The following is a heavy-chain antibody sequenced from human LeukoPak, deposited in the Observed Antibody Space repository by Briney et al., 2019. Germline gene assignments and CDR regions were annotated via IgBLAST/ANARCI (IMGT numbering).Heavy chain of an antibody. J-gene: IGHJ3*02. CDR3: ARAQVDSDAFDI. Sequence: SVKVSCKASGGSFSSYTINWVRQAPGQGLEWMGRIIPILNITNYAQKFQGRVTITADKSTSTAYMDLNSLRSEDTALYYCARAQVDSDAFDIWGQGTMVTVSS. D-gene: IGHD5-12*01. V-gene: IGHV1-69*02. CDR2: IIPILNIT. CDR1: GGSFSSYT.